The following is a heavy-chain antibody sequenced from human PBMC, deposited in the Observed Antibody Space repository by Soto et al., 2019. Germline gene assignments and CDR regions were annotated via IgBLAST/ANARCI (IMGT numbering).Heavy chain of an antibody. V-gene: IGHV3-23*01. Sequence: EVQLLESGGALVQPGGSLRLSCAGSGFTFINYAMNWVRQAPGQGLEWVSSISGGGDAAFFPDSVRGRFTISRDNSKNTVTLQMNSLGVDDTAVYYCARKILGSTSRPNYWYFDLWGRGTLVTVSS. D-gene: IGHD2-2*01. CDR3: ARKILGSTSRPNYWYFDL. CDR2: ISGGGDAA. J-gene: IGHJ2*01. CDR1: GFTFINYA.